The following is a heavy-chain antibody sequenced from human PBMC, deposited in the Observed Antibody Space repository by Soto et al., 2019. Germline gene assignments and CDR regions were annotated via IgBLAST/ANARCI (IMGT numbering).Heavy chain of an antibody. D-gene: IGHD2-2*01. V-gene: IGHV3-53*01. Sequence: PGGSLRLSCAASGFTVSSNYMSWVRQAPGKGLEWVSVIYSGGSTYYADSVKGRFTISRDNSKNTLYLQMNSLRAEDTAVYYCARGGHCSSTSCYEGENWFDPWGQGTLVTVSS. CDR3: ARGGHCSSTSCYEGENWFDP. CDR2: IYSGGST. J-gene: IGHJ5*02. CDR1: GFTVSSNY.